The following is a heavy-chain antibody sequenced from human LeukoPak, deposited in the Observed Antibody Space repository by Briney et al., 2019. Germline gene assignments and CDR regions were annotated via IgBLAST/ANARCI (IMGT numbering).Heavy chain of an antibody. V-gene: IGHV4-61*02. CDR1: GGSISSGSYY. CDR3: ARWSYGTLTFDY. J-gene: IGHJ4*02. CDR2: IYTSGST. D-gene: IGHD1-26*01. Sequence: SETLSLTCAVSGGSISSGSYYWSWIRQPAGKGLEWIGRIYTSGSTNYNPSLKSRVTISVDTSKNQFSLKLSSVTAADTAVYYCARWSYGTLTFDYWGQGTLVTVSS.